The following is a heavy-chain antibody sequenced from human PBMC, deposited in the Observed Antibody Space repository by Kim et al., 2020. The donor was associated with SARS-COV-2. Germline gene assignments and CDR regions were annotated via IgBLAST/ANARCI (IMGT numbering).Heavy chain of an antibody. CDR3: ARARSGYDSDAFDI. D-gene: IGHD5-12*01. CDR1: GGSINSGDYY. Sequence: SETLSLTCTVSGGSINSGDYYWSWIRQPPGKGLEWIGYIYYSGGTYYSPSLKSRVTISVDTSKNQFALKLSSVTAADTAVYYCARARSGYDSDAFDIWGQGTMVTVSS. V-gene: IGHV4-30-4*01. CDR2: IYYSGGT. J-gene: IGHJ3*02.